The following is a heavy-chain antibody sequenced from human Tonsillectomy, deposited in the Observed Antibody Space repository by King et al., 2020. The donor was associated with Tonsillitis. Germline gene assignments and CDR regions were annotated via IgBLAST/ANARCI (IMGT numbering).Heavy chain of an antibody. J-gene: IGHJ3*02. CDR3: AAAAAGGAFDI. CDR1: GGSFSGYY. V-gene: IGHV4-34*01. Sequence: VQLQQWGAGLLKPSETLSLTCAVYGGSFSGYYWSWIRQPPGKGLEWIGEIKHSGSTNYNPSLKSRVTITVDTSKNQFSLKLSSVTAADTAVYYCAAAAAGGAFDIWGQGTMVTVSS. D-gene: IGHD6-13*01. CDR2: IKHSGST.